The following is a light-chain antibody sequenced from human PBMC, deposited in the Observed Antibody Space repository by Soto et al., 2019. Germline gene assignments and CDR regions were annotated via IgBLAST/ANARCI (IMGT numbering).Light chain of an antibody. J-gene: IGLJ1*01. V-gene: IGLV2-14*01. CDR3: SSYTSDNRSYV. CDR1: SSGVGAYTS. Sequence: QSVLTQPASVSGSPGQSITISCTGSSSGVGAYTSVSWYQQHPGKAPKVMIYEVSNRPSGVSNRFSGSKSGNTASLTISGLQAEDEGHYYCSSYTSDNRSYVFGTGTKVTVL. CDR2: EVS.